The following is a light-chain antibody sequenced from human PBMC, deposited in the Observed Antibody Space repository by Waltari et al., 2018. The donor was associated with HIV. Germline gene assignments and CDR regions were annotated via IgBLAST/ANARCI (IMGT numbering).Light chain of an antibody. J-gene: IGKJ2*01. CDR2: RAS. CDR1: QSISSF. Sequence: DIQLTQSPSSLSASIGDRVTITCRASQSISSFLNWYQQRPGKGANLLIYRASTLQNGVPSRFVGSGSGTDFTLTISSLQPEDFATYFCQQSYSTRYTFGQGTKLEIK. V-gene: IGKV1-39*01. CDR3: QQSYSTRYT.